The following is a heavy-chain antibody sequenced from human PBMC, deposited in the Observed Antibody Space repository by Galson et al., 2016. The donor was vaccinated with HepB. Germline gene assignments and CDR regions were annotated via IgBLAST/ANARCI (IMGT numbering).Heavy chain of an antibody. CDR3: ATLRQFSGGRWFDP. CDR1: GYTLTELS. CDR2: FDPEDGET. V-gene: IGHV1-24*01. J-gene: IGHJ5*02. D-gene: IGHD6-19*01. Sequence: SVKVSCKVSGYTLTELSMHWVRQAPGKGLEWMGGFDPEDGETIYAQKFQGRVTMTEDTSTDTAYMELSSLRSEDTAVYYCATLRQFSGGRWFDPWGQGTLVTVSS.